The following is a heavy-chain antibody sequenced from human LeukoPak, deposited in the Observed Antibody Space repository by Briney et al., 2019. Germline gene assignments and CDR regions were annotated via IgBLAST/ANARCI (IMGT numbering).Heavy chain of an antibody. D-gene: IGHD3-16*01. CDR3: ARRLGVNLNWFDP. CDR1: GGSISSYY. V-gene: IGHV4-59*08. CDR2: IYYSGST. J-gene: IGHJ5*02. Sequence: SETLSLTCTVSGGSISSYYWSWIRQPPGKGQEWIGYIYYSGSTNYNPSLKSRVTISVDTSKNQFSLKLSSVTAADTAVYYCARRLGVNLNWFDPWGQGTLVTVSS.